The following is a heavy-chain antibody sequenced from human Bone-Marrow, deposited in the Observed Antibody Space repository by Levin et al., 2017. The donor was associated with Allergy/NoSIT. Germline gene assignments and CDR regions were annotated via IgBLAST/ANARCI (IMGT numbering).Heavy chain of an antibody. CDR1: GYTFSGYY. J-gene: IGHJ6*02. D-gene: IGHD2-8*02. CDR2: INPNSGGP. V-gene: IGHV1-2*06. CDR3: ARDRGCTGDNCYSYYYNGLDV. Sequence: ASVKVSCKASGYTFSGYYIHWVRQVPGQGLEWVGRINPNSGGPQYARKFQGRVTMTSDTSISTASMELSRLTSDDTAVYYCARDRGCTGDNCYSYYYNGLDVWGQGTTVTVSS.